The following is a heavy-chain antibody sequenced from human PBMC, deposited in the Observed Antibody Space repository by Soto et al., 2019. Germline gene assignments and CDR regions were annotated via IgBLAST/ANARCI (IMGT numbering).Heavy chain of an antibody. CDR1: GGSISSGGYS. J-gene: IGHJ6*02. D-gene: IGHD4-17*01. V-gene: IGHV4-30-2*01. CDR3: ARAHYADSGYGMDV. CDR2: IYHSGST. Sequence: QLQLQESGSGLVKPSQTLSLTCAVSGGSISSGGYSWSWIRQPPGKGLEWIGYIYHSGSTYYNPSLQSRVTPSVDRAKNQFSLKLSSVTAADTAVYYCARAHYADSGYGMDVWGQGTTVTVSS.